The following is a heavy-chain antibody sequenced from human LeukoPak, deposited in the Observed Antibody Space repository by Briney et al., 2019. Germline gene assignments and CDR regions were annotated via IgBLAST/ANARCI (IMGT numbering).Heavy chain of an antibody. CDR3: ARDGPIAVAGSPIDY. CDR1: GFTFSSYG. D-gene: IGHD6-19*01. J-gene: IGHJ4*02. V-gene: IGHV3-33*01. Sequence: PGGSLRLSCAASGFTFSSYGMHWVRQAPGKGLEWVAVIWYDGSNKYYADSVKGRFTISRDNSKNTLYLQMNSLRAEDTAVYYCARDGPIAVAGSPIDYWGQGTLVTVSS. CDR2: IWYDGSNK.